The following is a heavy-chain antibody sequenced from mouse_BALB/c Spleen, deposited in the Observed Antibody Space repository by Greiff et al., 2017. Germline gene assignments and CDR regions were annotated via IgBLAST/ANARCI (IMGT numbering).Heavy chain of an antibody. J-gene: IGHJ2*01. V-gene: IGHV2-9*02. Sequence: VKLMESGPGLVAPSQSLSITCTVSGFSLTSYGVHWVRQPPGKGLEWLGVIWAGGSTNYNSALMSRLSISKDNSKSQVFLKMNSLQTDDTAMYYCARDRGLRLYYFDYWGQGTTLTVSS. CDR2: IWAGGST. CDR3: ARDRGLRLYYFDY. CDR1: GFSLTSYG. D-gene: IGHD1-1*01.